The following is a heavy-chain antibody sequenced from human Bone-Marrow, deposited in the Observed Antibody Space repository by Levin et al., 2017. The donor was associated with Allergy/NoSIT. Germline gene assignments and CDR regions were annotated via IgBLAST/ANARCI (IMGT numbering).Heavy chain of an antibody. J-gene: IGHJ4*02. CDR3: ARTVCGSSRRLFDA. V-gene: IGHV4-34*01. CDR2: INQSGST. CDR1: GGSFSGFY. D-gene: IGHD3-16*02. Sequence: PSETLSLTCDVNGGSFSGFYWTWLRQTPGKGLEWIGEINQSGSTKYNPSLKSRGTISIDTSKNHFFLKLTSATAADTAVYYCARTVCGSSRRLFDAWGQGTLVTVSS.